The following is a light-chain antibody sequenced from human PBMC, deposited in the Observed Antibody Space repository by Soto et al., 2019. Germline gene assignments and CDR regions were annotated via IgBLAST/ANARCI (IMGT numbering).Light chain of an antibody. Sequence: DIQMTQSPSTLSASIGDRVSITCRASQSISKWLAWHQQKPGKAPKLPIYDASTLQSGVPPRFSGSGSGTEFTLTIRSLQPDDIATYYCQQYSSYSAWTFGEGTKVDIK. J-gene: IGKJ1*01. V-gene: IGKV1-5*01. CDR1: QSISKW. CDR3: QQYSSYSAWT. CDR2: DAS.